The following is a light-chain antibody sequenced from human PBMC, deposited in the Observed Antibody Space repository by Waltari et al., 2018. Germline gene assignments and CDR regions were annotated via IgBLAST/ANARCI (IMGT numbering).Light chain of an antibody. CDR2: DVS. Sequence: DVVMTQTPLSLSVTPGQPASFSCKSSQDLMYDDGKTYLFWYLQKLGQSPQPLMYDVSSRFSGVPERFSGSGSGTDFTLTISRVEPEDVGVYYCMQAINLYTFGQGTKLEI. CDR3: MQAINLYT. CDR1: QDLMYDDGKTY. V-gene: IGKV2-29*02. J-gene: IGKJ2*01.